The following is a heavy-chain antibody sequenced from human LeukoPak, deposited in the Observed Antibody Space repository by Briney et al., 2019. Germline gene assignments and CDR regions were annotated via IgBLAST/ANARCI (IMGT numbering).Heavy chain of an antibody. D-gene: IGHD3-10*01. CDR2: FDPEDGET. J-gene: IGHJ6*03. Sequence: ASVKVSCKVSGYTLTKLSMHWVRQAPGKGLEWMGGFDPEDGETIYAQMFQGRVIMTEDTSRDTAYMELSSLRSEDTAVYYCATGYYGSGSYRPVLGWENYYYYYYMDVWGKGTTVTISS. V-gene: IGHV1-24*01. CDR3: ATGYYGSGSYRPVLGWENYYYYYYMDV. CDR1: GYTLTKLS.